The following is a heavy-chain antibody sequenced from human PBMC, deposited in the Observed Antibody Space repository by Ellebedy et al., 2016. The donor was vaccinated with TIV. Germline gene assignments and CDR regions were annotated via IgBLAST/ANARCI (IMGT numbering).Heavy chain of an antibody. CDR2: IDYSGNT. CDR3: ARHDPRYYESSGFHYGGWFDP. CDR1: GGSISSYF. V-gene: IGHV4-59*08. J-gene: IGHJ5*02. Sequence: SETLSLTCTVSGGSISSYFWSWIRQPPGKGLEWIGYIDYSGNTNYNPSLQSRVTVSVDTSKNQFSLKLSSVTAADTAVCFCARHDPRYYESSGFHYGGWFDPWGQGTLVTVSS. D-gene: IGHD3-22*01.